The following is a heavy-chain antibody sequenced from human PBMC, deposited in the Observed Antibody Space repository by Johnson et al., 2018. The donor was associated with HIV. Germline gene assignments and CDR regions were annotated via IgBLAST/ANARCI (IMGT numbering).Heavy chain of an antibody. Sequence: VQLLESGGGVVQPGRSLRLSCAASGFTFSSYAMHWVRQAPGRGLEWVAVISYDGSNKYYADSVKGRFTISRDNSKNTLYLQMNSLRAEDTALYFCARGRGALDIWGQGTMVTVSS. CDR1: GFTFSSYA. D-gene: IGHD3-16*01. J-gene: IGHJ3*02. CDR2: ISYDGSNK. CDR3: ARGRGALDI. V-gene: IGHV3-30-3*01.